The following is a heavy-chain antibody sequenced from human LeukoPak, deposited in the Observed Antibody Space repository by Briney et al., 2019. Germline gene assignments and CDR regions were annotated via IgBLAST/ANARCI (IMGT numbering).Heavy chain of an antibody. CDR1: GFTFDDYA. CDR2: ISSSGNTI. J-gene: IGHJ4*02. Sequence: PGGSLRLSCAASGFTFDDYAMHWVRQAPGKGLEWVSYISSSGNTIYYADSVKGRFTISRDNAKNSLYLQMNSLRAEDTALYFCARGPPNYYDSSGYFYLWGQGTLVTVSS. CDR3: ARGPPNYYDSSGYFYL. D-gene: IGHD3-22*01. V-gene: IGHV3-48*03.